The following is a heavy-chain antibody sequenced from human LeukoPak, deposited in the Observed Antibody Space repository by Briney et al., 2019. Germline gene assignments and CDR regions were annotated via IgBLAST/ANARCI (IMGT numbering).Heavy chain of an antibody. CDR2: IYNSGTT. Sequence: SETLSLTCTVPGDSISSTSYYWDWIRQPPGTRLEWIGSIYNSGTTYYNPSLKSRVTISVDTSKNQFSLKVSSVTAADTAVYYCASRVYGLGSFNYWGQGTLVTVSS. V-gene: IGHV4-39*01. D-gene: IGHD3-10*01. CDR1: GDSISSTSYY. J-gene: IGHJ4*01. CDR3: ASRVYGLGSFNY.